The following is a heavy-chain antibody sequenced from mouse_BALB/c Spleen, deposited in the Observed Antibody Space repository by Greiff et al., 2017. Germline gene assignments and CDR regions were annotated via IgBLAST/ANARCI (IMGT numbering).Heavy chain of an antibody. J-gene: IGHJ4*01. CDR2: INPSTGYT. V-gene: IGHV1-7*01. CDR3: ARGVLRSPLYAMDY. CDR1: GYTFTSYW. Sequence: QVQLQQSGAELAKPGASVKMSCKASGYTFTSYWMHWVNQRPGQGLEWIGYINPSTGYTEYNQKFKDKATLTADKSSSTAYMQLSSLTSEDSAVYYCARGVLRSPLYAMDYWGQGTSVTVSS. D-gene: IGHD1-1*01.